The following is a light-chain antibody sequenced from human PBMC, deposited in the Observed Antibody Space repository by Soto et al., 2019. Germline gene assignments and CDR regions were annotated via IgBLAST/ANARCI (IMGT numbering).Light chain of an antibody. CDR2: KAS. J-gene: IGKJ1*01. CDR1: RSISSW. Sequence: DIQMTQSPSTLSASVGDGVTITCPASRSISSWLAWYQQKPGKAPKLLIYKASTLKSGVPSRFSGSGSGTEFTLTISSLQPDDFATYYCQHYNSYSEAFGQGTKVDI. CDR3: QHYNSYSEA. V-gene: IGKV1-5*03.